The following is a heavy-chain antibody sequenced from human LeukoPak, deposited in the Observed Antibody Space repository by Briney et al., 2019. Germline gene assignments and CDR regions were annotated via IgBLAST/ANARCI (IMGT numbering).Heavy chain of an antibody. J-gene: IGHJ4*02. Sequence: PGGSLRLSCVASGFPFSSYGMHWVRQAPGKGLEWVAVIWSVGGAEYYADSVKGRFTISRDNSKSTLYLQMNSLRAEDTAVYYCAKNRISGWETEDDYWGQGTLVTVSS. V-gene: IGHV3-33*06. CDR1: GFPFSSYG. CDR2: IWSVGGAE. CDR3: AKNRISGWETEDDY. D-gene: IGHD6-19*01.